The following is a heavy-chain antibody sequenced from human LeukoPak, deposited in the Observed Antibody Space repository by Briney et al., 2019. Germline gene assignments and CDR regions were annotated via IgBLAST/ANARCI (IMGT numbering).Heavy chain of an antibody. CDR1: GGTFSSYA. CDR3: ARATSNDILTGWHFDY. J-gene: IGHJ4*02. V-gene: IGHV1-69*13. D-gene: IGHD3-9*01. CDR2: IIPIFGTA. Sequence: SVKVSCKASGGTFSSYAISWVRQAPGQGLEWMGGIIPIFGTANYAQKFQGRVTITADESTSTAYMELSSLRSEDTAVYYCARATSNDILTGWHFDYWGQGTLVTVSS.